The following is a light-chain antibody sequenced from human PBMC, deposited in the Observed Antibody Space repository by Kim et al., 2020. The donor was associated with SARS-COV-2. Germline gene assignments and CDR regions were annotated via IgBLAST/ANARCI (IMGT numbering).Light chain of an antibody. CDR1: SGHSSYA. CDR3: HTGGSANWV. J-gene: IGLJ3*02. CDR2: LNSDGSH. Sequence: QLVLTQSPSASASLGASVKLTCTLSSGHSSYAIAWHQQQPEKGPRYLMKLNSDGSHTKGDGIPDRFSGASSGAESYLTISSLQSEDEADYYCHTGGSANWVFGGGTKLTVL. V-gene: IGLV4-69*01.